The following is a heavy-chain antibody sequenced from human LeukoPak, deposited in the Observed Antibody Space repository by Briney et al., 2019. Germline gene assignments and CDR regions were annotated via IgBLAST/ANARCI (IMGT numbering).Heavy chain of an antibody. CDR1: GGSISTYY. D-gene: IGHD2-2*01. CDR3: ARETYQLLSGYYYYYMDV. CDR2: IYTSGTT. V-gene: IGHV4-4*07. Sequence: SETLSLTCTVSGGSISTYYWSWIRQPAGRGLEWIGRIYTSGTTYYNPSLKSRVTMSVDTSKSQFSLKLSSVTAADTAVYYCARETYQLLSGYYYYYMDVWGKGTTVTVSS. J-gene: IGHJ6*03.